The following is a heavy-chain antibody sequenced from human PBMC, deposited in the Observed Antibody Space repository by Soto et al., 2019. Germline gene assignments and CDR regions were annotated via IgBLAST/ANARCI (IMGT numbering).Heavy chain of an antibody. D-gene: IGHD6-6*01. CDR1: GGSFYNYA. CDR3: AKRTGLAARLASPAYYGLDV. J-gene: IGHJ6*02. Sequence: GASVKVSCKASGGSFYNYAVTWVRQAPGQGLEWVGSIIPIFDKPNYAQKLQGRVTITADKSTSIVYMELSNLTSGDTAVYYCAKRTGLAARLASPAYYGLDVWGQGTTVTVSS. CDR2: IIPIFDKP. V-gene: IGHV1-69*04.